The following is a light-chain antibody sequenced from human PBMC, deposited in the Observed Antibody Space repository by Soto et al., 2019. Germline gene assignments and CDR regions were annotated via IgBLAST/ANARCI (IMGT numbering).Light chain of an antibody. V-gene: IGKV3-20*01. Sequence: EIGLTQSQGTLSFSRGEGAILACSTSQRVNSGFLAWYQKKPGQAPRLLLYGISSSAIGIPHRLSSSGSGTDFTITINGLEADDFAVYCCQPSCDSVWTFGQPTKGDI. CDR1: QRVNSGF. CDR3: QPSCDSVWT. CDR2: GIS. J-gene: IGKJ1*01.